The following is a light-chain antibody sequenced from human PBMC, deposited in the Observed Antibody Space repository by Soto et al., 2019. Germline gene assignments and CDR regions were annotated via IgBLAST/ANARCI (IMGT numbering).Light chain of an antibody. CDR2: GSS. CDR1: SSNIGAGYD. V-gene: IGLV1-40*01. J-gene: IGLJ2*01. Sequence: QSVLTQPPSVSGAPGQGVTISCTGDSSNIGAGYDVLWYRQLPGTAPQLLIYGSSNRPSGVPDRFSGSKSGTSASLAIIGLQAEDEGEYYCQSYDSSLSGVVFGGGTKLTVL. CDR3: QSYDSSLSGVV.